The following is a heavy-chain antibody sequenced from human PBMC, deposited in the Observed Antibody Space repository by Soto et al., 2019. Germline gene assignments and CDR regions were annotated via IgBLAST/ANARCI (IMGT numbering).Heavy chain of an antibody. CDR1: GGSVSSGSYY. CDR2: IYYSGST. V-gene: IGHV4-61*01. CDR3: AGCGSGWYDVSY. Sequence: QVQLQESGPGLVKPSETLSLTCTVSGGSVSSGSYYWSWIRQPPGKGLEWIGYIYYSGSTNYNPPLKSRVXXXLXXSKNQYSLMLISVTAADAAVYYCAGCGSGWYDVSYWGQGTLVTVSS. D-gene: IGHD6-19*01. J-gene: IGHJ4*02.